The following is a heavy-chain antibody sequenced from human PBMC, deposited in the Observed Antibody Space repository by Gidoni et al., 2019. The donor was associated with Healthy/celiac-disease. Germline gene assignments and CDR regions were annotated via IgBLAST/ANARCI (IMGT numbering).Heavy chain of an antibody. V-gene: IGHV3-30*18. D-gene: IGHD3-16*02. Sequence: HVQLVESGGGVVQPGRSLRLSCAASGFTFSSYGMPWVRQAPGKGLEWVAVISYDGSNKYYADSVKGRFTISRDNSKNTLYLQMNSLRAEDTAVYYCAKLYPDNFDYWGQGTLVTVSS. J-gene: IGHJ4*02. CDR2: ISYDGSNK. CDR1: GFTFSSYG. CDR3: AKLYPDNFDY.